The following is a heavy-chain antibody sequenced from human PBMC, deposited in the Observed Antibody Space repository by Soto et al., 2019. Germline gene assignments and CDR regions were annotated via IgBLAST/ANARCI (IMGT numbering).Heavy chain of an antibody. D-gene: IGHD6-25*01. J-gene: IGHJ1*01. Sequence: QVQLVESGGGVVQPGRSLRLSCAASGFIFSDFVMHWVRQAPGRGLEWVAVISSDRSDRDYEYYADSVKGRFTISRDNSKSSLSPEMNNLRREDTAVYSCAFSGIAAYWGQGTLVTVSP. CDR1: GFIFSDFV. CDR2: ISSDRSDRDYE. V-gene: IGHV3-30*04. CDR3: AFSGIAAY.